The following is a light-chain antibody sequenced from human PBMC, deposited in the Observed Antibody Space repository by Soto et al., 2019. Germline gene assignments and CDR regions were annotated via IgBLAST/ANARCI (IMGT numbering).Light chain of an antibody. CDR3: QSYDSDNQV. Sequence: NFMLTQPHSVSESPGKTVTISCTRSSGSIASNYVQWYQQRPGSSPTTVIYEDNQRPSGVPDRFSGSIDSSSNSASLTISGLKTEYEADYSCQSYDSDNQVFGGGTKLTVL. J-gene: IGLJ3*02. CDR2: EDN. CDR1: SGSIASNY. V-gene: IGLV6-57*01.